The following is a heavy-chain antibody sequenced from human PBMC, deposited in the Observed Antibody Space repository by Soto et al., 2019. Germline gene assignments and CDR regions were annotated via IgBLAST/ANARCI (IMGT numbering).Heavy chain of an antibody. Sequence: GGSLRLSCAGSGFTFSNYGMHWVRQAPGKGLEWVAVVWNDGSNKYYADSVRGRFTISRDNSKNTLYLQMNNLRAEDTAVYHCARDWAAAGSFDYWGQGTLVTVSS. V-gene: IGHV3-33*01. CDR3: ARDWAAAGSFDY. J-gene: IGHJ4*02. CDR2: VWNDGSNK. CDR1: GFTFSNYG. D-gene: IGHD6-13*01.